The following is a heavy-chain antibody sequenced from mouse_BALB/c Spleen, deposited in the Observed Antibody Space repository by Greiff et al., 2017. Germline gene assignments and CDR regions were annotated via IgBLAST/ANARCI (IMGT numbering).Heavy chain of an antibody. CDR2: ISSGGSYT. CDR1: GFTFSSYG. V-gene: IGHV5-6*01. D-gene: IGHD2-10*02. J-gene: IGHJ2*01. Sequence: EVMLVESGGDLVKPGGSLKLSCAASGFTFSSYGMSWVRQTPDKRLEWVATISSGGSYTYYPDSVKGRFTISRDNAKNTLYLQMSSLKSEDTAMYYCARHGGMVTWYYFDYWGQGTTLTVSS. CDR3: ARHGGMVTWYYFDY.